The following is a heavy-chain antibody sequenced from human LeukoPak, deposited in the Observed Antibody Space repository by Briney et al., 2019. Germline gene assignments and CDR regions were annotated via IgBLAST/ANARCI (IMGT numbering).Heavy chain of an antibody. Sequence: SETLSLTCIVSGASISRHYWSWIRQSPGQGLGWIGYISASGRTNYNPALKSRVTISGDTSKNQFSLRLTSVTAADTAVYYCARHRENSYESSHMGFDLWGPGILVTVSS. J-gene: IGHJ5*02. CDR2: ISASGRT. CDR1: GASISRHY. D-gene: IGHD3-22*01. V-gene: IGHV4-4*09. CDR3: ARHRENSYESSHMGFDL.